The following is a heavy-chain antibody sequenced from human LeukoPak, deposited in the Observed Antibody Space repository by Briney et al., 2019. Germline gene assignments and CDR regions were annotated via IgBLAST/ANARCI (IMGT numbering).Heavy chain of an antibody. Sequence: PSETLSLTCTVSGGSISSYYWSWIRQPPGKGLEWIGYIYYTGSTNYNPSLKSRVTISVDTSKNQFSLKLSSVTAADTAVYYCARERCTSTTCYFDYWGQGTLVIVSS. V-gene: IGHV4-59*01. CDR1: GGSISSYY. J-gene: IGHJ4*02. CDR2: IYYTGST. D-gene: IGHD2-8*01. CDR3: ARERCTSTTCYFDY.